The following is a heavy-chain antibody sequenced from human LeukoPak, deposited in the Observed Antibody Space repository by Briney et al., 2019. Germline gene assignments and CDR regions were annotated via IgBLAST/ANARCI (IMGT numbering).Heavy chain of an antibody. CDR1: GYTFTGYY. Sequence: ASAKVSCKASGYTFTGYYMHWVRQAPGQGLEWMGWINPNSGGTNYAQKFQGRVTMTRDTSISTAYMELSRLRSDDTAVYYCARDQDIVVVPAVNQLFDYWGQGTLVTVSS. D-gene: IGHD2-2*01. CDR3: ARDQDIVVVPAVNQLFDY. V-gene: IGHV1-2*02. J-gene: IGHJ4*02. CDR2: INPNSGGT.